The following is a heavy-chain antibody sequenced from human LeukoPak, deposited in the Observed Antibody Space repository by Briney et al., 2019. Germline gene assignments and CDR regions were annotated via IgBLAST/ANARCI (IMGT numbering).Heavy chain of an antibody. V-gene: IGHV1-46*01. CDR1: GYTFTSYY. D-gene: IGHD2-15*01. J-gene: IGHJ6*02. CDR3: ARDRVVVAATSGMDV. Sequence: ASVKVSCKASGYTFTSYYMHWVRQAPGQGLEWMGIINPSGGSTSYAQKFQGRVTMTRDTSTSTVYMELSSLRSEDTAVYYRARDRVVVAATSGMDVWGQGTTVTVSS. CDR2: INPSGGST.